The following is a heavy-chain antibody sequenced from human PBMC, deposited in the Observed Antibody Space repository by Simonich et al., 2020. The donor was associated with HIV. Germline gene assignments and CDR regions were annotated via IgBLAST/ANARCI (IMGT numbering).Heavy chain of an antibody. V-gene: IGHV4-34*01. CDR2: INHSGIT. D-gene: IGHD3-3*01. CDR1: GGSFSGYD. CDR3: ARRDRELILYFDY. Sequence: QVKLQQWGAGLLKPSETLSLTCAVYGGSFSGYDWSWICQPPGKGLEWSGGINHSGITNYKSSLNSRATISVDKSKNQFSLKLSSVTAADTAIYYCARRDRELILYFDYWGQGNLVTVSS. J-gene: IGHJ4*02.